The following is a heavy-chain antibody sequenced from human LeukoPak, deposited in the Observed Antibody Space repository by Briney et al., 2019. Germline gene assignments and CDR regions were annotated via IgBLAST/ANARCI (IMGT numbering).Heavy chain of an antibody. CDR3: ARGSPYYYDSSAALGFDP. CDR2: IIPIFGTA. V-gene: IGHV1-69*06. D-gene: IGHD3-22*01. CDR1: GGTFSSYA. Sequence: SVKVSCKASGGTFSSYAISWVRQAPGQGLEWMGGIIPIFGTANYAQKFQGRVTITADKSTSTAYMELTSPRSEDTAVYYCARGSPYYYDSSAALGFDPWGQGTLVTVSS. J-gene: IGHJ5*02.